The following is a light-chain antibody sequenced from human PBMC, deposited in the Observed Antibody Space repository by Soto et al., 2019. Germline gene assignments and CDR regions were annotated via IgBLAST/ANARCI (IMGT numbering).Light chain of an antibody. CDR3: CSYTATSTFL. V-gene: IGLV2-14*03. Sequence: QSVLTQPASVSGSPGQSITISCTGTNSDVGAYNYVSWYQQHPGKVPKLMSYEVFRRPSGISDRFSGSKSGNTASLTIAGLKAEDEADYYCCSYTATSTFLFGGGTKLTVL. CDR1: NSDVGAYNY. J-gene: IGLJ2*01. CDR2: EVF.